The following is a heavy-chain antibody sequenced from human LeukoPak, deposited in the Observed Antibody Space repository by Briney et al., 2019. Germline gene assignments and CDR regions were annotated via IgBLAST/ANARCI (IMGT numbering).Heavy chain of an antibody. CDR1: GFTFSSYA. CDR2: ISGSGGST. Sequence: GGSLRLSCAVSGFTFSSYAMSWVRQAPGKGLEWVSAISGSGGSTYYADSVKGRFTISRDNSKNTLYLQMNSLRAEDTAVYYCAKGRVVVVPAAILNNWFDPWGQGTLVTVSS. J-gene: IGHJ5*02. D-gene: IGHD2-2*01. CDR3: AKGRVVVVPAAILNNWFDP. V-gene: IGHV3-23*01.